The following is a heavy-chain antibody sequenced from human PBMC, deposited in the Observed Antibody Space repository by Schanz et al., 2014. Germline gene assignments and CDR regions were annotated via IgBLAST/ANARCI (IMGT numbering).Heavy chain of an antibody. CDR3: AKTLFPGGTQTFGN. D-gene: IGHD2-8*02. V-gene: IGHV3-23*01. Sequence: EVQLLESGGGLVQPGGSLRLSCEASGFSFGNYGMSWVRQPPGKGLEWVSGFDAHDGRAYYADSAKGRFTISRDNSKSTLYVEMNSLRVEDTAVYYCAKTLFPGGTQTFGNWGRGTLVTVSS. CDR2: FDAHDGRA. J-gene: IGHJ4*02. CDR1: GFSFGNYG.